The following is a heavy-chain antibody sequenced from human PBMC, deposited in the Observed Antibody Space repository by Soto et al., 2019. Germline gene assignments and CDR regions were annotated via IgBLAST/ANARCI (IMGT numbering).Heavy chain of an antibody. D-gene: IGHD3-3*01. J-gene: IGHJ5*02. CDR3: AAEVTEWSGYYTGSVSAGPFDP. Sequence: LRLSCAASGFTFSSYAMHWVRQARGKGLEWVAVISYDGSNKYYADSVKGRFTISRDNSKNTLYLQMNSLRAEDTAVYYCAAEVTEWSGYYTGSVSAGPFDPWGQGTLVTVSS. CDR1: GFTFSSYA. CDR2: ISYDGSNK. V-gene: IGHV3-30-3*01.